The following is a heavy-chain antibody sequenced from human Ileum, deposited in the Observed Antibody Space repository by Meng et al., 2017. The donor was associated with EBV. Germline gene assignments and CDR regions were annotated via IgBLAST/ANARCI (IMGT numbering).Heavy chain of an antibody. V-gene: IGHV2-5*01. CDR2: HYLKDEK. D-gene: IGHD2-21*01. CDR3: VHDCVGKEGFDY. CDR1: GFSPGTNSVG. Sequence: SLKGSGPTVVLPTKTLPLVGTSSGFSPGTNSVGVGWVRKPAGKGLEWPPLHYLKDEKYFKPSLRNRLTITKDTSENQVVLTMANMDPEDTATYYCVHDCVGKEGFDYWGQGILVTVSS. J-gene: IGHJ4*02.